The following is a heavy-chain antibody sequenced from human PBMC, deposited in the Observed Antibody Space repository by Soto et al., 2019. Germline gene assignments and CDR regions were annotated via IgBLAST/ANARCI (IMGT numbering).Heavy chain of an antibody. D-gene: IGHD1-7*01. CDR2: IIPIFGTA. Sequence: SVKVSCKTSGYTFTSYGISWVRQAPGQGLEWMGGIIPIFGTANYAQKFQGRVTITADESTSTAYMELSSLRSEDTAVYYCASQRTTGTTDYWGQGTLVTVSS. V-gene: IGHV1-69*13. J-gene: IGHJ4*02. CDR3: ASQRTTGTTDY. CDR1: GYTFTSYG.